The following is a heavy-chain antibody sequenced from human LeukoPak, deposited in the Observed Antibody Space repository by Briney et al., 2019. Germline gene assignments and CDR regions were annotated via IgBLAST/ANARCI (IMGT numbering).Heavy chain of an antibody. CDR3: ARGAGGRVGGILGV. V-gene: IGHV4-30-4*01. D-gene: IGHD3-16*01. CDR2: IYYSGST. CDR1: GGSISSGDYY. Sequence: SETLSLTCTVSGGSISSGDYYWSWIRQPPGKGLEWIGYIYYSGSTYYNPSLKSRVTISVDTSKNQFSLKLSSVTAADTAVYSCARGAGGRVGGILGVGGKGTTVTVSS. J-gene: IGHJ6*04.